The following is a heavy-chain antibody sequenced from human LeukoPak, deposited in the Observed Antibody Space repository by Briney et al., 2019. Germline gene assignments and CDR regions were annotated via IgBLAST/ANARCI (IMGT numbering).Heavy chain of an antibody. J-gene: IGHJ4*02. V-gene: IGHV3-66*02. CDR3: ARSRGYDILTGYYSPFDY. CDR1: GFTVSSNY. D-gene: IGHD3-9*01. CDR2: IYSGGST. Sequence: GGSLRLSCAASGFTVSSNYMSWVRQAPGKGLEWVSVIYSGGSTYYADSVKGRFTISRDNSKNTLYLQMNSLRAEDTAVYHCARSRGYDILTGYYSPFDYWGQGTLVTVSS.